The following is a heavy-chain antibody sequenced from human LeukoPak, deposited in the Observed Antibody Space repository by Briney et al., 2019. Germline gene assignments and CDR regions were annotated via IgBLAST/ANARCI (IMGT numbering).Heavy chain of an antibody. V-gene: IGHV3-74*01. D-gene: IGHD6-13*01. CDR1: GFTFSNAW. J-gene: IGHJ4*02. Sequence: GGSLRLSCAASGFTFSNAWMSWVRQAPGKGLVWVSRINSDGSSTSYADSVKGRFTISRDNAKNTLYLQMNSLRAEDTAVYYCARAKSSSFDYWGQGTLVTVSS. CDR2: INSDGSST. CDR3: ARAKSSSFDY.